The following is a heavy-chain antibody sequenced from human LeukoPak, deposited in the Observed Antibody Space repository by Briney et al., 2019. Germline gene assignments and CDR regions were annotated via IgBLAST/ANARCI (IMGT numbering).Heavy chain of an antibody. J-gene: IGHJ3*02. CDR2: IYYSGST. D-gene: IGHD6-19*01. CDR3: ARAGEDSPRLRQWLPKPFDI. Sequence: PSETLSLTCTVSGGSISSSSYYWGWIRQPPGKGLEWIGSIYYSGSTYYNPSLKSRVAISVDTSKNQFSLKLSSVTAADTAVYYCARAGEDSPRLRQWLPKPFDIWGQGTMVTVSS. CDR1: GGSISSSSYY. V-gene: IGHV4-39*01.